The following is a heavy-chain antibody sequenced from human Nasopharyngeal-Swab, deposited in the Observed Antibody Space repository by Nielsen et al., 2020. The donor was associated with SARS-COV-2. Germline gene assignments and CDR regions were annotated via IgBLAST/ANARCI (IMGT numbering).Heavy chain of an antibody. CDR3: ANEEVPNDY. J-gene: IGHJ4*02. Sequence: GESLKISCEVSGFSFRDHAMSGVRQAPGKGLEWVSGISIRGVTTYYADSVKGRFTISRDNSKNTVYLDMNSPRAEDTAVYYCANEEVPNDYWGQGTLVTVSS. CDR2: ISIRGVTT. CDR1: GFSFRDHA. V-gene: IGHV3-23*01.